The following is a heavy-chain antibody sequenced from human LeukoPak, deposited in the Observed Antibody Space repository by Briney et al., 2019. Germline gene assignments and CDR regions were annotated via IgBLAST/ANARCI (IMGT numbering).Heavy chain of an antibody. D-gene: IGHD2-2*02. V-gene: IGHV3-30-3*01. CDR2: ISYDGSNK. CDR1: GFTFSNAW. CDR3: ARDRCSSTSCYTHYFDY. Sequence: GGSLRLSCAASGFTFSNAWMSWVRQAPGKGLEWVAVISYDGSNKYYADSVKGRFTISGDTSKNTLYLQMNSLRAEDTAVYYCARDRCSSTSCYTHYFDYWGQGTLVTVSS. J-gene: IGHJ4*02.